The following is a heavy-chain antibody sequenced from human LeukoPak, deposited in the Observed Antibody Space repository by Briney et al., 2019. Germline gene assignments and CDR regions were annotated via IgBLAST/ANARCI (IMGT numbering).Heavy chain of an antibody. CDR3: ARLAGVGATRHYFDY. CDR2: IYPGDSDT. J-gene: IGHJ4*02. CDR1: GYSFTSYW. V-gene: IGHV5-51*01. Sequence: GESLKISCKGSGYSFTSYWIGWVRQMPGKGLEWIGIIYPGDSDTRYSPSFQGQVTISADKSISTAYLQWSSLKASDTAMYYCARLAGVGATRHYFDYWGQGTLVTVSS. D-gene: IGHD1-26*01.